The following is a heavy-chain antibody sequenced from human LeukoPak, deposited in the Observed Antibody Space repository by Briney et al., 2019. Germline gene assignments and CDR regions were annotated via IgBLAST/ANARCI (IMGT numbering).Heavy chain of an antibody. V-gene: IGHV6-1*01. CDR1: GDSVSTNTAA. J-gene: IGHJ4*02. CDR2: TYYRSKWYS. Sequence: SQTLSLTCAISGDSVSTNTAAWSWLRQSPSRGLEWLGRTYYRSKWYSDYAVSVRGRITIDPDTSKNQFSLQLTSVTPEDTAVYYCVRYTGWFYFDYWGQGTLVTVSS. CDR3: VRYTGWFYFDY. D-gene: IGHD6-19*01.